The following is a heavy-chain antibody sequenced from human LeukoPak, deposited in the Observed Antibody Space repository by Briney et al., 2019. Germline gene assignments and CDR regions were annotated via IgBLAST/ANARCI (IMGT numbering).Heavy chain of an antibody. CDR3: VRDPVDY. J-gene: IGHJ4*02. CDR2: IKQDASDK. V-gene: IGHV3-7*01. Sequence: GGSLRLSCAASGFTFTNYWMSWVRQAPGKGLEWVASIKQDASDKYYVDSVKGRFTISRDNAKNSLFLQMISLRAEDTALYYCVRDPVDYWGQGILVTVSS. CDR1: GFTFTNYW.